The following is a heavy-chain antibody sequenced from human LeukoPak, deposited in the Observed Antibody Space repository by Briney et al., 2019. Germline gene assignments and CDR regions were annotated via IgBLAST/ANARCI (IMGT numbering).Heavy chain of an antibody. CDR3: ARQPVVNYYDSSGYEAD. CDR1: GFTVSSNY. CDR2: IYSGGST. J-gene: IGHJ4*02. D-gene: IGHD3-22*01. V-gene: IGHV3-53*01. Sequence: GGSLRLSCAASGFTVSSNYMSWVRQAPGKGLEWVSVIYSGGSTYYADSVKGRFTISRDNSKNTLYLQMNSLRAEDTAVYYCARQPVVNYYDSSGYEADWGQGTLVTVSS.